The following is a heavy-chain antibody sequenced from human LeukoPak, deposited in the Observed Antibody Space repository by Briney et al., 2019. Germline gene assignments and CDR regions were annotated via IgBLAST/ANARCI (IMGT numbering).Heavy chain of an antibody. CDR1: GGSFSGYY. V-gene: IGHV4-34*01. J-gene: IGHJ6*02. Sequence: SETLSLTCAVYGGSFSGYYWSWIRQPPGKGLEWIGEINHSGSTNYNPSLKSRVTISVDTSKNQLSLKLSSVTAADTAVYYCARRRVGASQNYYGMDVWGQGTTVTVSS. D-gene: IGHD1-26*01. CDR3: ARRRVGASQNYYGMDV. CDR2: INHSGST.